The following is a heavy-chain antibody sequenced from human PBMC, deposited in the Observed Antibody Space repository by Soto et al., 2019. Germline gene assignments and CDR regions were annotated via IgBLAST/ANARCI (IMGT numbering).Heavy chain of an antibody. CDR1: GGSISTEGYY. Sequence: PSETLSLTCTVSGGSISTEGYYWSWIRQHPGKGLEWIGYIYYSGSTYYNPSLKSRVTISVDTSKNQFSLKLSSVTAADTAVYYCARVISASGTSYYFDYWGQGTVVTVSS. V-gene: IGHV4-31*03. D-gene: IGHD6-25*01. J-gene: IGHJ4*02. CDR2: IYYSGST. CDR3: ARVISASGTSYYFDY.